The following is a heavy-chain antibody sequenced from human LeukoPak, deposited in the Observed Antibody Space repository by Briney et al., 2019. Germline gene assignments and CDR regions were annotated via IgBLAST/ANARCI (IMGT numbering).Heavy chain of an antibody. CDR1: GFTFSTYA. J-gene: IGHJ4*02. V-gene: IGHV3-23*01. D-gene: IGHD6-19*01. CDR3: AREQSGTRGWYTVDY. Sequence: GGSLRLSCAASGFTFSTYAITWLRQGPGKGLEWVSAIRPDGDRTYYANSVRGRFTISRDNSKDTVYLQINGLRVEDTAVYYCAREQSGTRGWYTVDYWGQGTLDSVSS. CDR2: IRPDGDRT.